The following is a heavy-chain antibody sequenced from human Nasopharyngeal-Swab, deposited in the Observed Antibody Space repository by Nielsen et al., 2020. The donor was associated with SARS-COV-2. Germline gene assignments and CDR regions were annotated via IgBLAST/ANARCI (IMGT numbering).Heavy chain of an antibody. CDR1: GGSFSGYY. V-gene: IGHV4-34*01. D-gene: IGHD2-2*01. CDR3: ARGSYCSSTSCYWDY. CDR2: INHSGST. Sequence: WGSLRLSCAVYGGSFSGYYWSWIRQPPGKGLEWIGEINHSGSTNYNPSLKSRVTISVDTSKNQFSLKLSSVTAADTTVYYCARGSYCSSTSCYWDYWGQGTLVTVSS. J-gene: IGHJ4*02.